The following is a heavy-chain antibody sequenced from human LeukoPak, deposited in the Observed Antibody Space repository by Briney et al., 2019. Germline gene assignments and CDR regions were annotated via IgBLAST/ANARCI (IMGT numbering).Heavy chain of an antibody. CDR1: GFTFSNYW. V-gene: IGHV3-7*03. Sequence: PGGSLRLSCAASGFTFSNYWMTWVRQAPGKGLEWVANIKPDENEKYYVGSVKGRFTISRDNAKNSLYLQMNSLRAEDTAVYYCAKWGPYDILTGRINWGQGTLVTVSS. CDR3: AKWGPYDILTGRIN. CDR2: IKPDENEK. J-gene: IGHJ4*02. D-gene: IGHD3-9*01.